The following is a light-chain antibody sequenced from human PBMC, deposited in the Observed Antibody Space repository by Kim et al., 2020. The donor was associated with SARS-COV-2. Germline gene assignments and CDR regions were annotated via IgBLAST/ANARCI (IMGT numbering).Light chain of an antibody. CDR1: QSISSW. CDR3: QQYKSYSYS. V-gene: IGKV1-5*03. Sequence: SASVGDRVTSTCRASQSISSWLAWYQQKPGKPPKLLIYQASSLESGVASRFSGSGSGTEFTLTISSLQPDDFATYYCQQYKSYSYSFGQGTKLEI. J-gene: IGKJ2*03. CDR2: QAS.